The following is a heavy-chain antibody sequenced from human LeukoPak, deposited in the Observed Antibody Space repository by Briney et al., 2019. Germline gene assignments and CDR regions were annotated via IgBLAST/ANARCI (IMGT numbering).Heavy chain of an antibody. Sequence: SETLSLTCTVSGYSISSGYYWGWIRQPPGKGLEWIGSIYHSGSTYYNPSLKSRVTISVDTSKNQFSLKLSSVTAADTAVYYCASVPRGYYGSGSYYLDYWGQGTLVTVSS. V-gene: IGHV4-38-2*02. CDR2: IYHSGST. J-gene: IGHJ4*02. CDR1: GYSISSGYY. D-gene: IGHD3-10*01. CDR3: ASVPRGYYGSGSYYLDY.